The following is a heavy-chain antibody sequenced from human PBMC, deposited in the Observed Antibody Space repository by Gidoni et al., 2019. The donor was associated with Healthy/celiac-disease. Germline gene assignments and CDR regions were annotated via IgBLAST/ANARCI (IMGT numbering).Heavy chain of an antibody. CDR2: INHSGST. CDR1: GGSFSGYY. D-gene: IGHD2-15*01. CDR3: ARQQKGCSGGSCYSFDY. V-gene: IGHV4-34*01. Sequence: QVQLQQWGAGLLKPSETLSLTCAVSGGSFSGYYWSWIRQPPGKGLEWIGEINHSGSTNYNPSLKSRVTISVDTSKNQFSLKLSSVTAADTAVYYCARQQKGCSGGSCYSFDYWGQGTLVTVSS. J-gene: IGHJ4*02.